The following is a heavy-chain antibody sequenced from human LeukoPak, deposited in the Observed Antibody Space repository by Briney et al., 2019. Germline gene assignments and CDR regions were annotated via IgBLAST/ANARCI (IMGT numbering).Heavy chain of an antibody. CDR2: ISGSGDRT. Sequence: PGGSLRLSCAASGFTFSTYAMSWVRHAPGKGLEWASVISGSGDRTYYPDSVKGRFTISRDNSKNTLYLQMNSLRAEDTAVYYCAKTTGNIVGAYFDYWGQGTLVTVSS. J-gene: IGHJ4*02. CDR1: GFTFSTYA. D-gene: IGHD1-26*01. CDR3: AKTTGNIVGAYFDY. V-gene: IGHV3-23*01.